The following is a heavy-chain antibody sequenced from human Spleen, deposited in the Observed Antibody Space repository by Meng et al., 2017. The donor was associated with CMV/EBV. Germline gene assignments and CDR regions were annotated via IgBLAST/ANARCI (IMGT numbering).Heavy chain of an antibody. CDR2: IRYDGSNK. D-gene: IGHD2-2*01. J-gene: IGHJ4*02. CDR3: ARDQGEYCSSTSCQRGFDY. Sequence: GGSLRLSCAASGFTFSSYGMHWVRQAPGKGLEWVAFIRYDGSNKYYADSVKGRFTISRDNSKNTLYLQMNSLRAEDTAVYYCARDQGEYCSSTSCQRGFDYWGQGTLVTVSS. CDR1: GFTFSSYG. V-gene: IGHV3-30*02.